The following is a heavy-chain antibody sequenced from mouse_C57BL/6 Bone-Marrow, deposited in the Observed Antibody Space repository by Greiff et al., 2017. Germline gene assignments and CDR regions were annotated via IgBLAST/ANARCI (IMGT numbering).Heavy chain of an antibody. CDR1: GYTFTSYW. CDR3: ARSGFAY. CDR2: INPSSGYT. V-gene: IGHV1-7*01. J-gene: IGHJ3*01. Sequence: QVQLQQSGAELAKPGASVKLSCKASGYTFTSYWMHWVKQRPGQGLEWIGYINPSSGYTKYNQKFKDKAKLTAYKSSSTAYMQLSSLTYEDSAVDYCARSGFAYWGQGTLVTVSA.